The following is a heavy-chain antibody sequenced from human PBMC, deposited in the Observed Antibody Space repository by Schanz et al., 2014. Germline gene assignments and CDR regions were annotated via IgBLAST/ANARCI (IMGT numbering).Heavy chain of an antibody. CDR1: GFTLTSYA. CDR3: AKNSFASSSDIDY. CDR2: ISGSGGST. V-gene: IGHV3-23*04. J-gene: IGHJ4*02. D-gene: IGHD1-7*01. Sequence: VQLVESGGGVVQPGRSLRLSCAASGFTLTSYAMTWVRQAPGKGLEWVSAISGSGGSTYYADSVKGRFTISRDNSKNTLYLQINSLRAEDTAVYYCAKNSFASSSDIDYWGQGTLVTVSS.